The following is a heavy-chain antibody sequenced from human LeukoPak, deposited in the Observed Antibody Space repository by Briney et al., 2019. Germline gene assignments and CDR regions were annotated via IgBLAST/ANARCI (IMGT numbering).Heavy chain of an antibody. Sequence: GGSLRLSCAASGFTFSSYAMHWVRQAPGKGLEWVAVISYDGSNKYYADSVKGRFTISRDNSKNTLYLQMNSLRAEDTAVYYCARDALDYYDSSGFPWVRNWFDPWGQGTLVTVSS. J-gene: IGHJ5*02. CDR3: ARDALDYYDSSGFPWVRNWFDP. CDR1: GFTFSSYA. CDR2: ISYDGSNK. D-gene: IGHD3-22*01. V-gene: IGHV3-30*04.